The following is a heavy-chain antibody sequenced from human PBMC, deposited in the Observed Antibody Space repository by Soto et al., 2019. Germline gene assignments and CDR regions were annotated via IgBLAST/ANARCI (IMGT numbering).Heavy chain of an antibody. V-gene: IGHV3-30*18. J-gene: IGHJ4*02. D-gene: IGHD4-17*01. Sequence: QVQLVESGGGVAQPGRSLRLSCAASGLTFSSYGMHWVRQAPGKGLEWVAVISYDGSNKYYADSVKGRFTISRDNSKNTVYLQMNSLRAEDTAVYYCAKDINYGGNSWDFDYWGQGTLVTVSS. CDR2: ISYDGSNK. CDR3: AKDINYGGNSWDFDY. CDR1: GLTFSSYG.